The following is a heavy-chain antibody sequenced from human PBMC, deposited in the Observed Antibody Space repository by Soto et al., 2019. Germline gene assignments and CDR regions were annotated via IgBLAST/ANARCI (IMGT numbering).Heavy chain of an antibody. D-gene: IGHD4-4*01. CDR3: ATTTVTQNYYYYYMDF. V-gene: IGHV1-8*02. CDR1: GYTFNTYD. CDR2: MNPNSGNT. J-gene: IGHJ6*03. Sequence: ASVKVSSKDSGYTFNTYDINWVRPATGKRLEWMGWMNPNSGNTGYAQKFQGRVTMTRNTSISTAYMELSSLRSEDTAVYYCATTTVTQNYYYYYMDFPGKGITVTVSS.